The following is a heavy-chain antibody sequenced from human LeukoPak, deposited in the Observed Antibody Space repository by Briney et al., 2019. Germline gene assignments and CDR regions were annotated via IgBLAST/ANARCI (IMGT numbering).Heavy chain of an antibody. Sequence: GASVKVSCKAVGDTFSIYGISWVRQAPGQGLEWMGGITPISGAAEYAQKFQGRVTITADEPTTTAYMELTSLTSDDTAVYYCARETGTVPFHNVLTGRQDFYYYYIDVWGKGTTATVSS. V-gene: IGHV1-69*13. CDR3: ARETGTVPFHNVLTGRQDFYYYYIDV. J-gene: IGHJ6*03. D-gene: IGHD3-9*01. CDR2: ITPISGAA. CDR1: GDTFSIYG.